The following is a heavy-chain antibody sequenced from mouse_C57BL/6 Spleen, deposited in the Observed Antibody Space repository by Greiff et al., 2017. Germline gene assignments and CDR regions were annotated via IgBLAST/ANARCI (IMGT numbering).Heavy chain of an antibody. CDR1: GYTFTSYG. Sequence: VQLQQSGAELARPGASVKLSCKASGYTFTSYGISWVKQRTGQGLEWIGEIYPRSGNTYYNEKFKGKATLTADKSSSTAYMELCSLTSEDSAVYFCARGGSNYARGDYWGQGTTLTVSS. CDR2: IYPRSGNT. D-gene: IGHD2-5*01. J-gene: IGHJ2*01. CDR3: ARGGSNYARGDY. V-gene: IGHV1-81*01.